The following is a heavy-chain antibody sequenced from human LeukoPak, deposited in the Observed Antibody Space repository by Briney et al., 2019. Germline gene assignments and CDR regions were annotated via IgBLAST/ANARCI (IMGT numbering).Heavy chain of an antibody. V-gene: IGHV3-11*04. CDR2: ISSSSTII. D-gene: IGHD2-15*01. CDR1: GFTFSDYY. Sequence: GGSLRLSCAASGFTFSDYYMTWIRQAPGKGLEWVSYISSSSTIIHYADSVKGRFTISRDNAKNSLYLQMNSLRAEDTAVYYCARDCSGGTCYDGAYHYMDVWGKGTTVTVSS. CDR3: ARDCSGGTCYDGAYHYMDV. J-gene: IGHJ6*03.